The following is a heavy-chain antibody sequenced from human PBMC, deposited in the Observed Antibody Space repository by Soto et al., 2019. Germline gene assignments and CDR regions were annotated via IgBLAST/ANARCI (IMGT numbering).Heavy chain of an antibody. CDR3: ASSYSSSWYWGTLDY. D-gene: IGHD6-13*01. Sequence: SETLSLTCTVSGGSISSYYWSWIRQPPGKGLEWIGYIYYSGSTNYNPSLKSRVTISVDTSKNQFSLKLSSVTAADTAVYYCASSYSSSWYWGTLDYWGQGTLVTVSS. J-gene: IGHJ4*02. CDR2: IYYSGST. V-gene: IGHV4-59*08. CDR1: GGSISSYY.